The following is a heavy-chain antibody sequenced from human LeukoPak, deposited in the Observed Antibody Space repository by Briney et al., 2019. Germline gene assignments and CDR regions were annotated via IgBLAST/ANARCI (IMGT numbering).Heavy chain of an antibody. CDR2: IHYSGST. D-gene: IGHD2-15*01. V-gene: IGHV4-39*01. CDR1: GGSISSSSYY. CDR3: ARHARSIVVVVAASSPFHY. J-gene: IGHJ4*02. Sequence: SETLSLTCTVSGGSISSSSYYWGWIRQPPGKGLEWIGSIHYSGSTYYNPSLKSRVTISVDTSKNQFSLKLSSVTAADTAVYYCARHARSIVVVVAASSPFHYWGQGTLVTVSS.